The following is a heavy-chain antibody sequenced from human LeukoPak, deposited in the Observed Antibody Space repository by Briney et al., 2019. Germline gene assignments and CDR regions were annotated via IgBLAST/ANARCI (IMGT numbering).Heavy chain of an antibody. J-gene: IGHJ6*02. CDR3: ARRGYYYYGMDV. CDR2: IDPSDSYT. Sequence: PGESLKISFKDSGXSFTSYWISWVRQMPGKGLEWMGRIDPSDSYTNYSPSFQGHVTISVDKSISTAYLQWTSLKSSDSAMYYCARRGYYYYGMDVWGQGTTVTVSS. D-gene: IGHD3-10*01. V-gene: IGHV5-10-1*01. CDR1: GXSFTSYW.